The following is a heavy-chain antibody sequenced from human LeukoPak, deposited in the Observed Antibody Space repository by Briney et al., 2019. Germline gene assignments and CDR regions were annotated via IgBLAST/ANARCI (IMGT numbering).Heavy chain of an antibody. D-gene: IGHD3-10*01. CDR2: IKQDGREE. V-gene: IGHV3-7*01. CDR3: ARSGDILYYYYMDV. Sequence: GGSLRLSCVASGFTFSTYWMSWVRQAPGKGLEWVANIKQDGREEYYVNSVKGRFTISRDNAKNSLYLQMNSLRAEDTAVYYCARSGDILYYYYMDVWGKGTTVTVFS. J-gene: IGHJ6*03. CDR1: GFTFSTYW.